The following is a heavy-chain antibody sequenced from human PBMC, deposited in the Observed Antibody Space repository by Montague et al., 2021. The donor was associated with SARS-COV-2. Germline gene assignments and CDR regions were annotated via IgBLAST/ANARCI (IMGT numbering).Heavy chain of an antibody. Sequence: SETLSLTCTVSGGSISNRNYYWGWDRQPPGKGLDWNISMYDVGXPXYXXXXRXRVAISLYTSKSQLSLRLLSVTTTDTAVFYCVRGRRGTVFPFSPGAFDFWGQGTTVTVSS. D-gene: IGHD1-7*01. V-gene: IGHV4-39*01. CDR1: GGSISNRNYY. CDR3: VRGRRGTVFPFSPGAFDF. J-gene: IGHJ3*01. CDR2: MYDVGXP.